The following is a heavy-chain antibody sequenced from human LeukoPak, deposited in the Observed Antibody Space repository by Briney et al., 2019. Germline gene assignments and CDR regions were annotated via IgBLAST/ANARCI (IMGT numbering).Heavy chain of an antibody. CDR1: GYSFTSHY. D-gene: IGHD2-15*01. CDR2: INPRGTAT. V-gene: IGHV1-46*01. CDR3: ATLGYCSGGSCYSFDY. J-gene: IGHJ4*02. Sequence: ASVKVSCKASGYSFTSHYMHWVRQAPGQGLEWMGLINPRGTATRYAESFQGRLTLTRDLSTSTDYMELSSLRSDDTAVYYCATLGYCSGGSCYSFDYWGQGTLVTVSS.